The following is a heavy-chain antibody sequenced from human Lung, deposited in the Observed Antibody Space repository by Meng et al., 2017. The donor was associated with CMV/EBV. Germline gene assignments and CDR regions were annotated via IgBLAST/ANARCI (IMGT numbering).Heavy chain of an antibody. Sequence: CDVSGGSISTTDWWSRIRQPPGKGLEWIGEIYYTGSTNYSPSLKSRVTISIDKSKNQFSLNLRSVTAADTAVYYCARDSSRWHWFDPWGQGTLVTVSS. CDR2: IYYTGST. V-gene: IGHV4-4*02. CDR1: GGSISTTDW. D-gene: IGHD6-19*01. CDR3: ARDSSRWHWFDP. J-gene: IGHJ5*02.